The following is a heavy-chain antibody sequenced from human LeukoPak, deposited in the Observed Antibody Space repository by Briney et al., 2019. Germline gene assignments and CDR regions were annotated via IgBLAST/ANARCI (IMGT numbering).Heavy chain of an antibody. CDR3: ARDEEGFDY. V-gene: IGHV1-46*01. J-gene: IGHJ4*02. CDR2: IYPRDGST. Sequence: ASVKVSCKASGYTFTSNYIHWVRQAPGQGLEWMGMIYPRDGSTSYTQKFQGRVTVTRDTSTSTVHMELSGLRSEDTAVYYCARDEEGFDYWGEGTLVTVSS. CDR1: GYTFTSNY.